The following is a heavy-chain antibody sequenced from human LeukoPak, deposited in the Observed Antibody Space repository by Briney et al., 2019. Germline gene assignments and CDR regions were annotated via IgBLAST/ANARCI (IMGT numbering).Heavy chain of an antibody. D-gene: IGHD3-22*01. CDR1: GDSVSSNSAA. CDR2: TYYRSKWYN. J-gene: IGHJ4*02. V-gene: IGHV6-1*01. Sequence: SQTLSLTCAISGDSVSSNSAAWNWFRQSPSRGLEWLGRTYYRSKWYNDYAVSVKSRITINPDTSKNQFSLQLNSVTPEDTAVYYCARDPRRYYDSRLDYWGQGTLVTVSS. CDR3: ARDPRRYYDSRLDY.